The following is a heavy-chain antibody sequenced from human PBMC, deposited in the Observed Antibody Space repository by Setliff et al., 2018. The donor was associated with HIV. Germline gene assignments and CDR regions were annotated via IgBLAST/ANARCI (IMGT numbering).Heavy chain of an antibody. J-gene: IGHJ4*01. V-gene: IGHV1-58*02. D-gene: IGHD6-19*01. CDR3: AKAPETSYSTGWYYFDY. CDR1: GFTFGSSA. CDR2: IVVGSSNT. Sequence: SVKVSCKASGFTFGSSAMQWVRQARGQRLEWIGWIVVGSSNTYYAQRFQERVTITRDLSTGTTYMELSGLRSEDTAVYYCAKAPETSYSTGWYYFDYWGHGTLVTVSS.